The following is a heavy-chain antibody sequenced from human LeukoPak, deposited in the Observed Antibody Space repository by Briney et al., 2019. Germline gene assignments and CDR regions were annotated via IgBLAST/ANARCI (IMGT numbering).Heavy chain of an antibody. CDR3: ARAYYYDSSGYYWDAFDI. J-gene: IGHJ3*02. D-gene: IGHD3-22*01. Sequence: SETLSLTCAVSGGSISSVGYSWSWIRQPPGKGLEWIGYIYHVGSTYYTPSLKSRVTISVDRSKNHFSLKLRSVTAPDTAVYYCARAYYYDSSGYYWDAFDIWGQGTMVTVSS. CDR2: IYHVGST. V-gene: IGHV4-30-2*01. CDR1: GGSISSVGYS.